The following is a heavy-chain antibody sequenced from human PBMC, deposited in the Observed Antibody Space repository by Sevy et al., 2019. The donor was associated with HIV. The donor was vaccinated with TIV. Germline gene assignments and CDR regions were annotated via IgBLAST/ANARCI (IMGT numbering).Heavy chain of an antibody. Sequence: GGSLRLSCAASGFTFNTYAMHWVRQAPGKGLEWVAVISYDGGSKYYADSMKGRFTISRDNSKNTLYLQMISLRPEDSAIYYCARGRAIAAAGTLDYWGQRTLVTVSS. CDR2: ISYDGGSK. D-gene: IGHD6-13*01. CDR3: ARGRAIAAAGTLDY. CDR1: GFTFNTYA. J-gene: IGHJ4*02. V-gene: IGHV3-30-3*01.